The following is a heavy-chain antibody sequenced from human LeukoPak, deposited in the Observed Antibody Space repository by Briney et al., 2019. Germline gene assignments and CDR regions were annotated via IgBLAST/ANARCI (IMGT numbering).Heavy chain of an antibody. V-gene: IGHV3-11*04. CDR2: ISRSGSTK. Sequence: GGSLRLSCAASGFTFSDYNMRWIRQAPGEGLEWVSSISRSGSTKYYADSVKGRFTISRDNAKNSLYLQMNSLRAEDTAVYYCARDLWAAAGIRWFDPWGQGTLVTVSS. CDR1: GFTFSDYN. CDR3: ARDLWAAAGIRWFDP. J-gene: IGHJ5*02. D-gene: IGHD6-13*01.